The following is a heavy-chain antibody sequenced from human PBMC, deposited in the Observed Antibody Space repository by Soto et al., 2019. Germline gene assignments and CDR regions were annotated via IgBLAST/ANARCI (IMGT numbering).Heavy chain of an antibody. CDR3: ARVRGGYRAYDFDY. CDR1: GGSISTYY. V-gene: IGHV4-59*01. D-gene: IGHD5-12*01. CDR2: IYYSGST. J-gene: IGHJ4*02. Sequence: SETLSLTCAVSGGSISTYYWSWIRQPPGKGLEWIGYIYYSGSTNYNPSLKSRVTISVDTSKNQFSLKLSSVTAADTAVYYCARVRGGYRAYDFDYLCQGTPLTVSS.